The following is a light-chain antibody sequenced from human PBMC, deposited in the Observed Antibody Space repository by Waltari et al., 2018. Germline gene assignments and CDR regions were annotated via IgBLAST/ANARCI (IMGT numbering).Light chain of an antibody. CDR3: QNHERLPAV. CDR2: GAS. CDR1: QSIGRY. J-gene: IGKJ1*01. Sequence: EIVLTQSPGTLSLSPGESATLSCRASQSIGRYLVWYQQKPGQAPRLPIYGASSRAAGIPDRFSGSGSGTDFSLTISRLEPEDFAVYYCQNHERLPAVFGQGTKVEIK. V-gene: IGKV3-20*01.